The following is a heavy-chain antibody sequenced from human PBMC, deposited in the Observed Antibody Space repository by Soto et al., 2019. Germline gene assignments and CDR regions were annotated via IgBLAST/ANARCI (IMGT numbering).Heavy chain of an antibody. D-gene: IGHD3-22*01. Sequence: SETLSLTCSVSGGSISRGDYYWIWIRQPPGKGLEWIGYIYYSGSTYYNPSLKSRVAISVDTSKNQFSLKLSSVTAADTAVYYCARASSMIVVVPTAYGMDVWGQGTTVTVSS. J-gene: IGHJ6*02. CDR2: IYYSGST. CDR3: ARASSMIVVVPTAYGMDV. V-gene: IGHV4-30-4*01. CDR1: GGSISRGDYY.